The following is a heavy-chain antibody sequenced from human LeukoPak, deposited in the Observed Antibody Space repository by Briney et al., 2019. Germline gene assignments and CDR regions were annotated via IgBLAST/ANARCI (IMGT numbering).Heavy chain of an antibody. D-gene: IGHD1-7*01. CDR1: SYS. J-gene: IGHJ4*02. Sequence: GGSLRLSCAASSYSMNWVRQAPGKGLEWVSSISSSSSYIYYADSVKGRFTISRDNAKNSLYLQMSSLRAEDTALYYCARAGLYNWNYEGTAYFDYWGQGTLVTVSS. V-gene: IGHV3-21*04. CDR3: ARAGLYNWNYEGTAYFDY. CDR2: ISSSSSYI.